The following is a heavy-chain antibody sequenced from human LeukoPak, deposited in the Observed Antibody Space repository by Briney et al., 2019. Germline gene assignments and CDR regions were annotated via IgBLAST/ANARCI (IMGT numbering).Heavy chain of an antibody. CDR3: ARETGGSGSYKLEDAFDI. J-gene: IGHJ3*02. Sequence: SVKVSCKASGGTFSSYAISWVRQAPGQGLEWMGGIIPIFGTANYAQKFQGRVTITADESTSTAYMELSSLRSEDTAVYYCARETGGSGSYKLEDAFDIWGQGTMVTVSS. CDR2: IIPIFGTA. CDR1: GGTFSSYA. V-gene: IGHV1-69*13. D-gene: IGHD1-26*01.